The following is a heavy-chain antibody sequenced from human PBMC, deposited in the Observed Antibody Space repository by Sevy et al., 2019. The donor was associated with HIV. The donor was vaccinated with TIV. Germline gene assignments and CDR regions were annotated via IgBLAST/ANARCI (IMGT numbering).Heavy chain of an antibody. CDR2: ISDDGNNK. CDR1: GFTFSTYA. Sequence: GESLRLSCTASGFTFSTYAMYWVRQAPGKGLEWVAVISDDGNNKDYADSVKGRFTVSRDNSKNTLYLQMYSLRAEDTAVYYCASHYYDTTGYYYPLDYWGQGTLVTVSS. V-gene: IGHV3-30*04. CDR3: ASHYYDTTGYYYPLDY. D-gene: IGHD3-22*01. J-gene: IGHJ4*02.